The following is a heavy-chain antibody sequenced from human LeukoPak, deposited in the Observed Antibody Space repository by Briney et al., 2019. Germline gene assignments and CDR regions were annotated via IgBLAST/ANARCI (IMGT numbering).Heavy chain of an antibody. D-gene: IGHD6-19*01. J-gene: IGHJ5*02. V-gene: IGHV1-3*01. Sequence: GASVKVSCKVSGYTFTSYAMHWVRQAPGQRLEWMGWINAGNGNTKYSQKFQGRVTITRDTSASTAYMELSSLRSEDTAVYYCARDRSGPAGSIAVARWFDPWGQGTLVTVSS. CDR3: ARDRSGPAGSIAVARWFDP. CDR1: GYTFTSYA. CDR2: INAGNGNT.